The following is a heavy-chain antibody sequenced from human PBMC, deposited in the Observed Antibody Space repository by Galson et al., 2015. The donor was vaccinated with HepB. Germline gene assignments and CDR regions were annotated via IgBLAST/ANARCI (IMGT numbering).Heavy chain of an antibody. J-gene: IGHJ2*01. CDR3: ARGRGYSGYQKFYWYFDL. CDR1: GFTFSSYS. CDR2: ISSSSSYI. Sequence: SLRLSCAASGFTFSSYSMNWVRQAPGKGLEWVSSISSSSSYIYYADSVKGRFTTSRDNAKNSLYLQMNSLRAEDTAVYYCARGRGYSGYQKFYWYFDLWGRGTLVTVSS. D-gene: IGHD5-12*01. V-gene: IGHV3-21*01.